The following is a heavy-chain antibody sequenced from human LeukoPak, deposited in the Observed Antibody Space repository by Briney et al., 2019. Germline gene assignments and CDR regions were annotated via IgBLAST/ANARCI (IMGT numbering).Heavy chain of an antibody. Sequence: PGGSLRLSCAASGITFSSYWMSWVRQAPGKGLEWVANIKQDGSEKYYVDSVKGRFTISRDNAKNSLYLEMNSLRAEDTAVYYCARVYGYYDSSGYYPYFDYWGQGTLVTVSS. J-gene: IGHJ4*02. D-gene: IGHD3-22*01. V-gene: IGHV3-7*01. CDR1: GITFSSYW. CDR3: ARVYGYYDSSGYYPYFDY. CDR2: IKQDGSEK.